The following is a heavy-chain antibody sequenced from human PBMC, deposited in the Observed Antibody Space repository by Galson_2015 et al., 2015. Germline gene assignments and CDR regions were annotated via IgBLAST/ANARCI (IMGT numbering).Heavy chain of an antibody. CDR3: ARRRSGQDPLH. Sequence: SETLSLTCSVSGGSISSSNYYWGWIRQPPGKGLEWIGSIYNSGYTYYNPSLKSRVTISVDTSKNQFSLKLSSVTAADTAVYYCARRRSGQDPLHWGQGTLVTVSS. V-gene: IGHV4-39*01. CDR1: GGSISSSNYY. D-gene: IGHD3-16*02. J-gene: IGHJ4*02. CDR2: IYNSGYT.